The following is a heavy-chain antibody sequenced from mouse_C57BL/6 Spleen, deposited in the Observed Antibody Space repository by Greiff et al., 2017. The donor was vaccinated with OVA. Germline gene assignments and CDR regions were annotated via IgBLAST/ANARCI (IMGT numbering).Heavy chain of an antibody. J-gene: IGHJ3*01. CDR1: GYTFTRYW. CDR2: IYPGSGST. Sequence: QVQLQQPGAELVKPGASVKMSCKASGYTFTRYWITWVKLRPGQGLEWIGDIYPGSGSTNYNEKFKSTATLTVDTSSSTAYMQISSLTSEDSAVVYCARSYGYDGFAYWGQGTLVTVSA. CDR3: ARSYGYDGFAY. D-gene: IGHD2-2*01. V-gene: IGHV1-55*01.